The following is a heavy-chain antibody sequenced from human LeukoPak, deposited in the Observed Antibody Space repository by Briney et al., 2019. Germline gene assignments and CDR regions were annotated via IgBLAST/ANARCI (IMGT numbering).Heavy chain of an antibody. CDR3: ARAAGVRNWFDP. Sequence: QAGGSLRLSCVASGFTFNSYAMNWVRQAPGKGLEWVAVISFDESHEYYADSVKGRFTVSRDNSRNTVYLQMVSLRAEDTAVYYCARAAGVRNWFDPWGQGTLVTVSS. V-gene: IGHV3-30*14. CDR2: ISFDESHE. CDR1: GFTFNSYA. J-gene: IGHJ5*02.